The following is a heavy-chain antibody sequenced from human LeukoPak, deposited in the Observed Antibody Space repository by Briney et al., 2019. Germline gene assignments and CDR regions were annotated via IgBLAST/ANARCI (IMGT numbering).Heavy chain of an antibody. J-gene: IGHJ4*02. CDR2: ISGSGGST. D-gene: IGHD6-19*01. CDR1: GFTFSSYA. V-gene: IGHV3-23*01. Sequence: GGSLRLSCAASGFTFSSYAMSWVRQAPGKGLEWVSAISGSGGSTYYADSVKGRFTISRDNSKNTLYLQMNSLRAEDTAVYYCAKDLGSGWFTTGFDYWGQGTLVTVSS. CDR3: AKDLGSGWFTTGFDY.